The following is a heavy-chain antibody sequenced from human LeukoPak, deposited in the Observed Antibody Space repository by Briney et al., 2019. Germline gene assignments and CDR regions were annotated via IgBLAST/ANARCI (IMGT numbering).Heavy chain of an antibody. CDR2: ISPTGSTT. D-gene: IGHD2-2*03. V-gene: IGHV3-74*01. CDR3: ARVDDLDAFDT. CDR1: GFSFSGHW. J-gene: IGHJ3*02. Sequence: GSLRLSCTASGFSFSGHWMHWARQLPGKGLVWVSRISPTGSTTSYADSVKGRFTISRDNSNNTLYLQMNSLRAEDTAVYYCARVDDLDAFDTWGQGTMVTVSS.